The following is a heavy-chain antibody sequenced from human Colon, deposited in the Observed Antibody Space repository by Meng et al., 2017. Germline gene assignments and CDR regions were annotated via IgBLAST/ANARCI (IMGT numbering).Heavy chain of an antibody. CDR1: GGSINGADYY. J-gene: IGHJ4*02. Sequence: QVQLQESGPGVVKPSQTLSLTFTIPGGSINGADYYWNWIRQSPGKGLEWLGYIHSSGNTYYTPSLKSRLTMSLDTSKNQFSLRLTSVTAADTAVYYCARNPVIPDARTFDFWGQGALVTVSS. D-gene: IGHD2-2*01. CDR2: IHSSGNT. CDR3: ARNPVIPDARTFDF. V-gene: IGHV4-30-4*01.